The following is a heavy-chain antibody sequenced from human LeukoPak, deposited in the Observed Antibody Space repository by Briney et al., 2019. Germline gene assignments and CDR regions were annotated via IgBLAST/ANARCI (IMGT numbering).Heavy chain of an antibody. J-gene: IGHJ4*02. CDR1: GFTFSSYW. CDR2: IKLDGSEK. Sequence: GWSLRLPCAASGFTFSSYWMSCVRQAPGKGLEGVANIKLDGSEKYYVDSVKSRFTISRDNSKDTLYLQMHSLMAEDTAVYFCAKDTPLTTYTSGWSSNSFDYWGQGTLVAVSS. CDR3: AKDTPLTTYTSGWSSNSFDY. V-gene: IGHV3-7*03. D-gene: IGHD6-19*01.